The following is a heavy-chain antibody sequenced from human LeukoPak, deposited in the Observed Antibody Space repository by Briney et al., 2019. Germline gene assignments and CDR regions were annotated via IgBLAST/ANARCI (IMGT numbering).Heavy chain of an antibody. D-gene: IGHD6-19*01. J-gene: IGHJ4*02. CDR1: GFTFSSYG. CDR2: ISYDGSNK. Sequence: GGSLRLSCAASGFTFSSYGMHWVRQAPGKGLEWVAVISYDGSNKYYADSVKGRFTISRDNSKNTLYLQMNSLRAEDTAVYYCARTGIAVAGTSYFDYWGQGTLVTVSS. V-gene: IGHV3-30*19. CDR3: ARTGIAVAGTSYFDY.